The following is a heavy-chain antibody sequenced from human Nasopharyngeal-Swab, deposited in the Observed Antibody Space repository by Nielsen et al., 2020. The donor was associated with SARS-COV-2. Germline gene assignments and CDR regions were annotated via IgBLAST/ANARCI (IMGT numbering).Heavy chain of an antibody. Sequence: ASVKVSCKASGYTFSSYVITWVRQAPGQGLEWMGWINPNSGGTNYAQKFQGRVTMTRDTSISTAYMELSRLRSDDTAVYYCASRYCTNGVCYVDYWGQGTLVTVSS. D-gene: IGHD2-8*01. CDR3: ASRYCTNGVCYVDY. CDR1: GYTFSSYV. V-gene: IGHV1-2*02. J-gene: IGHJ4*02. CDR2: INPNSGGT.